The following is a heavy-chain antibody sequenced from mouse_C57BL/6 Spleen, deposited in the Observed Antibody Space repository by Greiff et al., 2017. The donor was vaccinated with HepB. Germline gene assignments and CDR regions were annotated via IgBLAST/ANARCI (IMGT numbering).Heavy chain of an antibody. Sequence: EVQWVESGGGLVKPGGSLKLSCAASGFTFSSYAMSWVRQTPEKRLEWVATISDGGSYTYYPDNVKGRFTISRDNAKTNLYLQMSHLKSEDTAMYYCARECEFITTVVGGYFDVWGTGTTVTVSS. V-gene: IGHV5-4*01. J-gene: IGHJ1*03. CDR3: ARECEFITTVVGGYFDV. D-gene: IGHD1-1*01. CDR1: GFTFSSYA. CDR2: ISDGGSYT.